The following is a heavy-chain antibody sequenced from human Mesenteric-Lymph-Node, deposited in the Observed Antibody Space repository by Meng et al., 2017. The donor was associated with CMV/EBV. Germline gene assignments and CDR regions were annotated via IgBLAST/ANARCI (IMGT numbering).Heavy chain of an antibody. Sequence: SETLSLTCTVSDGSISSYFWSWIRQPPGKGLEWIGYIYYSGSTNYNPSLKSRVTISVDTSKNQFSLKLSSVTAADTAVYYCARVAMLQSFDYWGQGTLVTVSS. CDR1: DGSISSYF. CDR2: IYYSGST. CDR3: ARVAMLQSFDY. J-gene: IGHJ4*02. V-gene: IGHV4-59*01. D-gene: IGHD4-11*01.